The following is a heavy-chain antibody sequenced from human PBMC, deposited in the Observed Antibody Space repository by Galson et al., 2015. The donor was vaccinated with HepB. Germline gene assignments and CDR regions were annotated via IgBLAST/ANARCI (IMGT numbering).Heavy chain of an antibody. CDR2: ISYDGSNK. CDR1: GFTFSSYG. J-gene: IGHJ4*02. Sequence: SLRLSCAASGFTFSSYGMHWVRQAPGKGLEWVAVISYDGSNKYYADSVKGRFTISRDNSKNTLYLQMNSLRAEDTAVYYCASPPLTGAFDYWGQGTLVTVSS. V-gene: IGHV3-30*03. CDR3: ASPPLTGAFDY.